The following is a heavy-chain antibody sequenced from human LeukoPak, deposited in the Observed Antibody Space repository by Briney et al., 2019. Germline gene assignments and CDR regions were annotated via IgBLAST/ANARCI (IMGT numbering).Heavy chain of an antibody. CDR2: IYYSGST. CDR1: GGSISSGGYY. CDR3: ARAYCGGDCYSTAFDI. V-gene: IGHV4-61*08. Sequence: SETLSLTCTVSGGSISSGGYYWSWIRQHPGKGLERIGYIYYSGSTNYNPSLKSRVTISVDTSKNQFSLKLSSVTAADTAVYYCARAYCGGDCYSTAFDIWGQGTMVTVSS. D-gene: IGHD2-21*02. J-gene: IGHJ3*02.